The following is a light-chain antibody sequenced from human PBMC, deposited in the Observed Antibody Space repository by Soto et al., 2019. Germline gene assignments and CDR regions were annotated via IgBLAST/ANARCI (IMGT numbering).Light chain of an antibody. V-gene: IGKV3-20*01. Sequence: EIVLTQSPGTLSLSPGERATLSCRASQSISSSYLAWYQQKPGQAPRLLIYAASSRATGLPDRFSGSGSGPDFAVTISRLEPEDFAVYYYQHLGSSSYPFGQATQSESK. CDR1: QSISSSY. J-gene: IGKJ2*01. CDR3: QHLGSSSYP. CDR2: AAS.